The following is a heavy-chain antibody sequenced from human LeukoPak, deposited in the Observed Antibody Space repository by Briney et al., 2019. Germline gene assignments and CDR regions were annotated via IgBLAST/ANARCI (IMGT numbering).Heavy chain of an antibody. CDR1: GFTFSSDW. CDR3: ARGDYYDRRFDY. CDR2: IKQDGTEK. D-gene: IGHD3-22*01. Sequence: GGSLRLSCAASGFTFSSDWMNWVRQASGKGLEWVADIKQDGTEKYYVDSVKGRFTISRDNAKNSLYLQMNSLRAEDTAVYYCARGDYYDRRFDYWGQGTLVTVSS. V-gene: IGHV3-7*01. J-gene: IGHJ4*02.